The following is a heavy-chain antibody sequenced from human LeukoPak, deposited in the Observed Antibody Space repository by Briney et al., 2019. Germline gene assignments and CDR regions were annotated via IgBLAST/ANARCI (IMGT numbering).Heavy chain of an antibody. V-gene: IGHV4-34*01. D-gene: IGHD4-17*01. Sequence: SETLSLTCAVYGGSFSGYYWSWIRQPPGKGLEWIGEINHSGSTNYNPSLKSRVTISVDTSKNQFSLKLSSVTAADTAVYYCARGSISGRTTVQYFDYWGQGTLVTVS. CDR3: ARGSISGRTTVQYFDY. J-gene: IGHJ4*02. CDR1: GGSFSGYY. CDR2: INHSGST.